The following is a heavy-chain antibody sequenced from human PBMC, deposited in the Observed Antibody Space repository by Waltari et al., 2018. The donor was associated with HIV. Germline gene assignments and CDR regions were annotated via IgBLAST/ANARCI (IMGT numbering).Heavy chain of an antibody. V-gene: IGHV1-69*01. J-gene: IGHJ2*01. CDR3: ARMATVVDWYFDL. Sequence: QVQLVQSGAEVKKPGSSVKVSCKASGGTFNNYAIPWVRQAPGQGLEWRGGVIPVFGTTNYAQKFQGRLTIIADEATSTGYMELSSLRSEDTAVYYCARMATVVDWYFDLWGRGTLVTVSS. CDR2: VIPVFGTT. D-gene: IGHD2-15*01. CDR1: GGTFNNYA.